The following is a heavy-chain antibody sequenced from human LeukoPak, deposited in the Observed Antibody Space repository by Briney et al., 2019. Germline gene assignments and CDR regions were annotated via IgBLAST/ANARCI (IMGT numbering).Heavy chain of an antibody. CDR3: ATQTYRARFDH. Sequence: SETLSLTCTVSGGSITSGDYYWNWVRQPPGKGLEWIGNLNFRGSLFYHPSLKSRVTMSADPSQNQFSLRLMSVTAADTAVYYCATQTYRARFDHWGQGTLVTVSS. V-gene: IGHV4-39*01. CDR1: GGSITSGDYY. CDR2: LNFRGSL. D-gene: IGHD4/OR15-4a*01. J-gene: IGHJ4*02.